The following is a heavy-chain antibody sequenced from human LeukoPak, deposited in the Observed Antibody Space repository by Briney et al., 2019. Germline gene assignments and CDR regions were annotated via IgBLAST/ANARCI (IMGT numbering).Heavy chain of an antibody. CDR3: ARGRRSLVAGRNFDY. D-gene: IGHD6-19*01. CDR2: ITSSSSTI. Sequence: QPGGSLRLSCAASGFTFSSYSMNWVRQAPGKGLEWISYITSSSSTIYYADSVKGRFTISRDNAKSSLYLQMNSLRAEDTAVYYCARGRRSLVAGRNFDYWGQGTLVTVSS. CDR1: GFTFSSYS. V-gene: IGHV3-48*01. J-gene: IGHJ4*02.